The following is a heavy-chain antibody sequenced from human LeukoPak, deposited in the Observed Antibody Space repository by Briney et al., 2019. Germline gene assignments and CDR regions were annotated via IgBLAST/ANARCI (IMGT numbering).Heavy chain of an antibody. CDR2: ISWNSGGI. CDR1: GFTFDDYA. V-gene: IGHV3-9*01. Sequence: GGSLRLSCAASGFTFDDYAMHWVRQAPGKGLEWVSGISWNSGGIGYADSVKGRFTISRDNAKNFLYLQMNSLRAEDTALYYCAKDIQNYYYYGMDVWGQGTTVTVSS. CDR3: AKDIQNYYYYGMDV. J-gene: IGHJ6*02.